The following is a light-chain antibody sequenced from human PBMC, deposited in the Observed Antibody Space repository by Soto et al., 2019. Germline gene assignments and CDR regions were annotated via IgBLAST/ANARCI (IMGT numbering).Light chain of an antibody. Sequence: EIVLTQSPCTLSLSPGERATLSCRASQSVSSSYLAWYQQKPGQATRLLIYGASSRATGIPDRFSVSGSVTDFTLTISRLEPEDFAVYYCQQYGSSPLLTFGGGTKVEIK. CDR2: GAS. CDR1: QSVSSSY. CDR3: QQYGSSPLLT. J-gene: IGKJ4*01. V-gene: IGKV3-20*01.